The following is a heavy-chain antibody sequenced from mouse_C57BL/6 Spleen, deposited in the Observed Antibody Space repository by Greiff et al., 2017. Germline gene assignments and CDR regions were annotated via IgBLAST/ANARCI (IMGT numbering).Heavy chain of an antibody. D-gene: IGHD3-2*02. J-gene: IGHJ2*01. CDR2: IYPRSGNT. CDR3: ATTAQATTCDY. Sequence: QVQLQQSGAELARPGASVKLSCKASGYTFTSYGISWVQQRTGQGLEWIGEIYPRSGNTYYNEKFKGQATLTADKSSSPAYMETRSLTSEDTAVYFCATTAQATTCDYWGTGTTLTVSS. CDR1: GYTFTSYG. V-gene: IGHV1-81*01.